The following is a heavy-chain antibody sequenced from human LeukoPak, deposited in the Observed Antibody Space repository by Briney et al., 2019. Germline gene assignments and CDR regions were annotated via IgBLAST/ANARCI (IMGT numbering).Heavy chain of an antibody. CDR2: ISGSGGST. V-gene: IGHV3-23*01. D-gene: IGHD2-8*02. CDR1: GFPFNTFW. J-gene: IGHJ4*02. Sequence: GGSLRLSCAASGFPFNTFWMTWVRQAPGKGLEWVSAISGSGGSTYYADSVKGRFTISRDNSKNTLYLQMNSLRAEDTAVYYCAKDQVSGFDYWGQGTLVTVSS. CDR3: AKDQVSGFDY.